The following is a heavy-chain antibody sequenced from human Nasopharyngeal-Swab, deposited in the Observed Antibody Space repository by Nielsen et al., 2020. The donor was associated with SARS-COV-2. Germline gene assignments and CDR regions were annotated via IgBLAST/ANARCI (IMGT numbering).Heavy chain of an antibody. CDR2: ISYDGSNK. V-gene: IGHV3-30*18. CDR3: AKLDMVRGVIITSYAFDI. Sequence: WIRQPPGKGLEWVAVISYDGSNKYYADSVKGRFTISRDNSKNTLYLQMNRLRAEDTAVYYCAKLDMVRGVIITSYAFDIWGQGTMVTVSS. D-gene: IGHD3-10*01. J-gene: IGHJ3*02.